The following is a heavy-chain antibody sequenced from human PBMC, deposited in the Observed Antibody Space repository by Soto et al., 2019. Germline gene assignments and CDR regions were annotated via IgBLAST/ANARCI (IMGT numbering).Heavy chain of an antibody. CDR1: GYTFTDYG. J-gene: IGHJ4*02. V-gene: IGHV1-8*01. D-gene: IGHD1-26*01. CDR3: ARGGYSVVGATGY. Sequence: QVQLVQSGAAVKMPGASVKVSCKASGYTFTDYGINWVRQATGQGLEWMGWMNHKSGDTVYAQKFQGRVSMARATSTSTAYMEMNSLKSEDTAVYYWARGGYSVVGATGYCGPGTLVTVSS. CDR2: MNHKSGDT.